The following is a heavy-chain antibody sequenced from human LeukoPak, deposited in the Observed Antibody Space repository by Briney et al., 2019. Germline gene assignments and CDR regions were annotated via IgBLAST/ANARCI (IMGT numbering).Heavy chain of an antibody. CDR2: INPNSGGT. CDR3: ARSSYYYYGMDV. Sequence: GASVKVSCKASGYTFTSYYMHWVRQAPGQGLEWMGWINPNSGGTNYAQKFQGRVTMTRDTSISTAYMELSRLRSDDTAVYYCARSSYYYYGMDVWGQGTTVTVSS. V-gene: IGHV1-2*02. J-gene: IGHJ6*02. CDR1: GYTFTSYY.